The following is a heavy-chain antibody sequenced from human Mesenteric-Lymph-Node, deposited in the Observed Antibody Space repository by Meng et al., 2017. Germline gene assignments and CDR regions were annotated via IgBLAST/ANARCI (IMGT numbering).Heavy chain of an antibody. J-gene: IGHJ4*02. CDR2: ISSSGGTA. D-gene: IGHD3-10*01. CDR1: GFTFSNYA. V-gene: IGHV3-23*01. Sequence: GESLKISCAASGFTFSNYAMSWVRQAPGKGLEWISSISSSGGTADYAASVKGRFTISRDNSKNTLCLQMDSLRAEDTAVYYCARLGGKGWDFWGQGTLVTVSS. CDR3: ARLGGKGWDF.